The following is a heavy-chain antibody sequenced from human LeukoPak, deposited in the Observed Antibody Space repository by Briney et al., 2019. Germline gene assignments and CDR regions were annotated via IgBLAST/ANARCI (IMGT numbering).Heavy chain of an antibody. J-gene: IGHJ5*02. CDR3: ARDLGYCSGGSCYPAWFDP. V-gene: IGHV4-61*02. CDR1: GGSISSGSYY. Sequence: SETLSLTCTVSGGSISSGSYYWSWIRQPAGRGLEWIGRIYTSGSTNYNPSLKSRVTISVDTSKNQFSLKLSSVTAADTAVYYCARDLGYCSGGSCYPAWFDPWGQGTLVTVSS. CDR2: IYTSGST. D-gene: IGHD2-15*01.